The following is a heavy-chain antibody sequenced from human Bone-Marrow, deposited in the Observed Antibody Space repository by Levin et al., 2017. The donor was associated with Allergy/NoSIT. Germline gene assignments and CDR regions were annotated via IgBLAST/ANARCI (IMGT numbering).Heavy chain of an antibody. CDR1: GYTFTTYG. D-gene: IGHD2-15*01. Sequence: GESLKISCTASGYTFTTYGISWVRQAPGQGLEWMGWINVYNDYTHYAQKIQGRVTMSTDPSTSTAYLELRSLRSDDTAVYFCARRQGWWPPALDFWGQGTAVIVSS. J-gene: IGHJ3*01. CDR3: ARRQGWWPPALDF. V-gene: IGHV1-18*01. CDR2: INVYNDYT.